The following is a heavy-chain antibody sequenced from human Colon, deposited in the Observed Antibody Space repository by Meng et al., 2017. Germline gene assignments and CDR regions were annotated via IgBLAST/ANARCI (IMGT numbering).Heavy chain of an antibody. J-gene: IGHJ4*02. D-gene: IGHD2/OR15-2a*01. CDR2: MNPNSDNT. V-gene: IGHV1-8*01. CDR3: ARDRIGGFDL. CDR1: GYAFTSYE. Sequence: QVQLVQSGAEVKKPGASVKVPCKASGYAFTSYEINWVRQAPGQGLEWMGWMNPNSDNTASAQHFLGRVTMTRDTSINTAYMELTSLRFDDTAVYYCARDRIGGFDLWGQGTLVTVSS.